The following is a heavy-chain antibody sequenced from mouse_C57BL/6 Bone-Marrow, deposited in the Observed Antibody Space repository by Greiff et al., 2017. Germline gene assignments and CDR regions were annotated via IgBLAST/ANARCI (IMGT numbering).Heavy chain of an antibody. D-gene: IGHD1-1*01. CDR1: GYSFTGYY. CDR3: AREWLLLRFAY. CDR2: INPSTGGT. Sequence: EVQLVESGPELVKPGASVKISCKASGYSFTGYYMNWVKQSPEKSLEWIGEINPSTGGTTYNQKFKAKATLTVDKASSTAYMQLKSLTSEDSAVYYCAREWLLLRFAYWGQGTLVTVSA. V-gene: IGHV1-42*01. J-gene: IGHJ3*01.